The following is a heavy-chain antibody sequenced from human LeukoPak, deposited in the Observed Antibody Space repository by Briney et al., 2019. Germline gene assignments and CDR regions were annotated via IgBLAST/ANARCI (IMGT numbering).Heavy chain of an antibody. D-gene: IGHD5-12*01. Sequence: SETLSLTCTVSGGSVSSGNYYWTWIRQPAEKGLEWIRRIYTSGSTNYNPSLKSRVTISVDTSKNQFSLKLSSVTAADTAVYYCARGATGGYSGYDFDYWGQGTLVTVSS. V-gene: IGHV4-61*02. J-gene: IGHJ4*02. CDR1: GGSVSSGNYY. CDR3: ARGATGGYSGYDFDY. CDR2: IYTSGST.